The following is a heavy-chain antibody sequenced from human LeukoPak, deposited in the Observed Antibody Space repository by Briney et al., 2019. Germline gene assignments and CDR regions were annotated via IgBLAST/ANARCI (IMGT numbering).Heavy chain of an antibody. CDR1: GFTFSSYA. J-gene: IGHJ4*02. V-gene: IGHV3-30*04. CDR3: ARDRLGFGELDY. CDR2: ISYDGSNK. Sequence: GGSLRLSCAASGFTFSSYAMHWVRQAPGKGLEWVAVISYDGSNKYYADSVKGRFTISRDNSKNTLYLQMNSLRAEDTAVYYCARDRLGFGELDYWGQGTLVTVSS. D-gene: IGHD3-10*01.